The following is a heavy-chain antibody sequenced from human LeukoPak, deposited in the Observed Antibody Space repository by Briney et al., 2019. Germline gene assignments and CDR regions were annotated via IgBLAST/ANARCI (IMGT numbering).Heavy chain of an antibody. CDR3: ARERPTVLRYFDWSNHDALDI. CDR2: MYYSQST. J-gene: IGHJ3*02. Sequence: SDTQSLTCTLSGPFISSSSYYWGWIRQPPGKGLEWIGSMYYSQSTHHHPSLTSRVTISVDTSKNQFSLKLSSVTAADTAVYYCARERPTVLRYFDWSNHDALDIWGQGTMVTVSS. CDR1: GPFISSSSYY. D-gene: IGHD3-9*01. V-gene: IGHV4-39*07.